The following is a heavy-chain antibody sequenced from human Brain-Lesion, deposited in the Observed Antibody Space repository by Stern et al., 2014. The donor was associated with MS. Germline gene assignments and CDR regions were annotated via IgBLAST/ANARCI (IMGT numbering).Heavy chain of an antibody. Sequence: QVQLVESGAEVKKPGASVKVSCKVSGYTLTELSMHWVRQAPRKGLEWMGGFDSEDGETFYAQKFQGRVTMTEDTSTDTAYMELSSLRSEDTAVYYCATLSPGAGGNYYRHFDYWGQGTLVTVSS. J-gene: IGHJ4*02. CDR2: FDSEDGET. V-gene: IGHV1-24*01. CDR1: GYTLTELS. D-gene: IGHD1-26*01. CDR3: ATLSPGAGGNYYRHFDY.